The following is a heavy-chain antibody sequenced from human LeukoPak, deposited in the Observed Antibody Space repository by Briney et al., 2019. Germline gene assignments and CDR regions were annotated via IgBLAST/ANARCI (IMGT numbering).Heavy chain of an antibody. CDR1: GDSISSYY. V-gene: IGHV4-59*08. CDR2: IYYSGST. CDR3: ARSERIIMILGGAFDI. Sequence: PSETLSLTCTVSGDSISSYYWSWIRQPPGKGLEWIGYIYYSGSTNYSPSLKSRVTISVDTSKKRFSLKLSSVTAADTAVYYCARSERIIMILGGAFDIWGQGTVVTVSS. J-gene: IGHJ3*02. D-gene: IGHD3-22*01.